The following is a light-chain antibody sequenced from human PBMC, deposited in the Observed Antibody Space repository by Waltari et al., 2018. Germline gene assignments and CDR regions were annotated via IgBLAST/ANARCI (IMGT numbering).Light chain of an antibody. CDR2: KAS. V-gene: IGKV1-5*03. CDR3: QQYNSYLT. CDR1: QSISTW. J-gene: IGKJ1*01. Sequence: DIQMTQSPSNLSASVGDRVTIPCRASQSISTWLAWYQQKPGKAPKLLIYKASSLESGVPSRFSGSGSGTEFTLTISSLQPDDFATYYCQQYNSYLTFGQGTKVEIK.